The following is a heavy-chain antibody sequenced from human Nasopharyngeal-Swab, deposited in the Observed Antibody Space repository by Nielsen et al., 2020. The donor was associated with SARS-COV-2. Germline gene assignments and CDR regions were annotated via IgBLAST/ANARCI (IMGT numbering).Heavy chain of an antibody. D-gene: IGHD3-10*01. CDR3: ARHPITMVRGAATPAPFDY. CDR1: GFTFSSYS. J-gene: IGHJ4*02. CDR2: ISSSSSTI. V-gene: IGHV3-48*04. Sequence: GGSLRLSCAASGFTFSSYSMNWVRQAPGKGLEWVSYISSSSSTIYYADSVKGRFTISRDNAKNSLYLQMNSLRAEDTAVHYCARHPITMVRGAATPAPFDYWGQGTLVTVSS.